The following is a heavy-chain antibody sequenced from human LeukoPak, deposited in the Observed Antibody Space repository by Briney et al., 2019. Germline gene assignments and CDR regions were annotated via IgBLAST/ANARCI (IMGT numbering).Heavy chain of an antibody. V-gene: IGHV4-4*02. D-gene: IGHD5-18*01. CDR2: IYHSGST. J-gene: IGHJ6*02. Sequence: SGTLSLTCAVSGGSISSAGWWSWVRQSPGKGLEWIGEIYHSGSTNYNPSLKSRVTISVDKSKNQFYLKLSSVTAADTAVYYCARLDTAASVVGSYYYYGMDAWGQGTTVTVSS. CDR3: ARLDTAASVVGSYYYYGMDA. CDR1: GGSISSAGW.